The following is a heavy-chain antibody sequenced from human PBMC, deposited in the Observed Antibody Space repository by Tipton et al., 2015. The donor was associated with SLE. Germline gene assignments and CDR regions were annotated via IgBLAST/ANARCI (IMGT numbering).Heavy chain of an antibody. CDR2: INYSGNT. J-gene: IGHJ3*01. CDR1: GGSISNSSYY. Sequence: TLSLTCIVSGGSISNSSYYWGWIRQPPGKGLEWIGEINYSGNTKYNPSLKSRVTISVDTSKNQFSLNLNFMTAADTAMYYCATSLNYYDSSGPEGWGQGTMVTVSS. V-gene: IGHV4-39*07. CDR3: ATSLNYYDSSGPEG. D-gene: IGHD3-22*01.